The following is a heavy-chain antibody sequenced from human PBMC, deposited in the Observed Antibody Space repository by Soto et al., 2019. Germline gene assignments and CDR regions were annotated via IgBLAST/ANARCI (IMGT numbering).Heavy chain of an antibody. J-gene: IGHJ6*02. D-gene: IGHD3-3*01. CDR2: ISAYNGNT. CDR3: ERSKYYDFWSGYFRACEDYYYGMDV. Sequence: QVQLVQSGAEVKKPGASVKVSCKASGYTFTSYGISWVRQAPGQGLEWMGWISAYNGNTNYAQKIQGRVNMTTDRPTNTAYMELRSLSSDDTAVDYCERSKYYDFWSGYFRACEDYYYGMDVWGPGTTVTVSS. CDR1: GYTFTSYG. V-gene: IGHV1-18*01.